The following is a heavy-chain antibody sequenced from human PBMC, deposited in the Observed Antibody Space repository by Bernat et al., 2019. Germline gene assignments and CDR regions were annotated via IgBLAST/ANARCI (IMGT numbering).Heavy chain of an antibody. Sequence: QVQLVESGGGVVQPGRSLRLSCAASGFTFSSYAMHWVRQAPGKGLEWVAVISYDGSNKYYADSVKGRFTISRDNSKNTLYLQMNSLRAEDTAVYYCAKIGAIFGVVKDYWGQGTLVTVSS. J-gene: IGHJ4*02. CDR2: ISYDGSNK. V-gene: IGHV3-30-3*02. CDR1: GFTFSSYA. CDR3: AKIGAIFGVVKDY. D-gene: IGHD3-3*01.